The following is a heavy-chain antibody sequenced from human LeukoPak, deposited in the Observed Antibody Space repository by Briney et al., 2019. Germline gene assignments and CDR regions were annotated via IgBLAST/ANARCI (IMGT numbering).Heavy chain of an antibody. CDR3: ARRDYYYYMDV. J-gene: IGHJ6*03. V-gene: IGHV4-30-4*08. CDR1: GGSFSSGDYY. Sequence: SETLSLSCTVSGGSFSSGDYYWSWLPQPPGMGLEWIGYIYYSGSTYYNPSLKSRGTISVDTSKNQVSLKLSSVTAADTAVYYWARRDYYYYMDVWGKGTTVTVSS. CDR2: IYYSGST.